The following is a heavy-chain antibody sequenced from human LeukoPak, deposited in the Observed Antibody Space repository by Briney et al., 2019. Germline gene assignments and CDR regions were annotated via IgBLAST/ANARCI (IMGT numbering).Heavy chain of an antibody. CDR3: AKVGGSYDYYFDY. D-gene: IGHD1-26*01. CDR1: GFTFDDYA. J-gene: IGHJ4*02. V-gene: IGHV3-9*01. CDR2: ISWNSGSI. Sequence: PGGSLRLSCAASGFTFDDYAMHWVRQAPGKGLEWVSGISWNSGSIGYADSVKGRFTISRDNAKNSLYLQMNSLRAEDTALYYCAKVGGSYDYYFDYWGQGTLVTVSS.